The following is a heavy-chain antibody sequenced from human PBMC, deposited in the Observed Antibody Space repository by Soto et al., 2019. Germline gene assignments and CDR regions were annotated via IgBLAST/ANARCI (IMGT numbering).Heavy chain of an antibody. CDR3: AKDLGGQGRPS. CDR2: ISFEGSNK. D-gene: IGHD3-10*01. V-gene: IGHV3-30*18. Sequence: HPGGSLRLSCAASGFTFSSYDMHWVHQAPGKGLEWVAFISFEGSNKKYADSVKGRFTISRDNPKNTLYLQMNGLRTEDTGVYYCAKDLGGQGRPSWGQGTLVTVSS. J-gene: IGHJ4*02. CDR1: GFTFSSYD.